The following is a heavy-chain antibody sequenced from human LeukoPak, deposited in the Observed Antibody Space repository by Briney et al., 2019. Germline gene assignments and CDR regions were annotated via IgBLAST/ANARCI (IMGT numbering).Heavy chain of an antibody. CDR1: GFTFSSYA. J-gene: IGHJ6*02. V-gene: IGHV3-23*01. D-gene: IGHD3-9*01. CDR2: ISGSGGST. CDR3: ARDSFDYSYYYYGMDV. Sequence: PGGSLRLSCAASGFTFSSYAMSWVRQAPGKGLEWVSAISGSGGSTYYADSVKGRFTISRDNPKNTLYLQMNSLRAEDTAVYYCARDSFDYSYYYYGMDVWGQGTTVTVSS.